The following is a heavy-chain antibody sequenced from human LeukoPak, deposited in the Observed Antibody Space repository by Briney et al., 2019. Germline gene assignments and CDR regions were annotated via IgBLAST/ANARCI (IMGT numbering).Heavy chain of an antibody. Sequence: SETLSLTCTVSGGSISSYYWSWIRQPPGKGLEWIGYIYYSGSTNYNPSLKSRVTISVDTSKNQFSLKLSSVTAADTAVYYFARCSLSKYSWFDPRGQGAQGTVSS. J-gene: IGHJ5*02. CDR1: GGSISSYY. V-gene: IGHV4-59*01. CDR2: IYYSGST. CDR3: ARCSLSKYSWFDP. D-gene: IGHD3-16*01.